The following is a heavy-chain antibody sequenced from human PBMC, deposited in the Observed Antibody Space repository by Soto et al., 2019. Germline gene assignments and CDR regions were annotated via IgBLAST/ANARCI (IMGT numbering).Heavy chain of an antibody. J-gene: IGHJ5*02. Sequence: PSETLSLTCAVSGGSISSSNWWSWVRQPPGKGLEWIGEIWHSGSTNYNPSLKSRVTISVDKSKNQFSLKLSSVTAADTAVYYCARVIISSSCWFDPWGQGTLVTVSS. CDR3: ARVIISSSCWFDP. V-gene: IGHV4-4*02. CDR1: GGSISSSNW. CDR2: IWHSGST. D-gene: IGHD6-6*01.